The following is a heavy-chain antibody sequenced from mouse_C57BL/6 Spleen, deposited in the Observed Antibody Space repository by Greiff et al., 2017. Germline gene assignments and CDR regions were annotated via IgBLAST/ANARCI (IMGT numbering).Heavy chain of an antibody. D-gene: IGHD2-4*01. CDR1: GYTFTDYY. CDR3: ARWGITNYFDY. V-gene: IGHV1-19*01. Sequence: EVKLMESGPVLVKPGASVKMSCKASGYTFTDYYMNWVKQSHGKSLEWIGVINPYNGGTSYNQKFKGKATLTVDKSSSTAYMELNSLTSEDSAVYYCARWGITNYFDYWGQGTTLTVSS. J-gene: IGHJ2*01. CDR2: INPYNGGT.